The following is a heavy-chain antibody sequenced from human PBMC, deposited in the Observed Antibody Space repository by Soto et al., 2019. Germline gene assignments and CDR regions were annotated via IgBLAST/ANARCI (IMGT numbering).Heavy chain of an antibody. CDR1: GYTLTELS. D-gene: IGHD4-17*01. CDR3: ATYRWDTVTSYWYFDL. CDR2: FDPEDGET. J-gene: IGHJ2*01. V-gene: IGHV1-24*01. Sequence: GASVKVSCKVSGYTLTELSMHWVRQAPGKGLEWMGGFDPEDGETIYAQKFQGRVTMTEDTSTDTAYMELSSLRSEDTAVYYCATYRWDTVTSYWYFDLWGRGTLVTVSS.